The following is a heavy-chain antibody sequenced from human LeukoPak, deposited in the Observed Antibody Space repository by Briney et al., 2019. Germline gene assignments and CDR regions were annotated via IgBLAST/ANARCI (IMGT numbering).Heavy chain of an antibody. CDR2: ISANNGNT. CDR1: GYTFINYG. V-gene: IGHV1-18*01. Sequence: APVKVSCKASGYTFINYGIAWVRQAPGQGLEWMGWISANNGNTNYAQKLQGRVTMTTDTSSSTAYMELRSLRSDDTAVYYCATTVVVPAAIFWFDPWGQGTLVTVSS. CDR3: ATTVVVPAAIFWFDP. J-gene: IGHJ5*02. D-gene: IGHD2-2*01.